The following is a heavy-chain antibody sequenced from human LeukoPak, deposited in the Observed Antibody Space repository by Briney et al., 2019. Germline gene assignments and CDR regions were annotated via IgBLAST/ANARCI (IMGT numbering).Heavy chain of an antibody. J-gene: IGHJ4*02. D-gene: IGHD3-22*01. CDR3: VYDSIGDRGFEY. CDR1: GFSLTTSGVG. Sequence: SGPTLVKPTQTLTLTCSFSGFSLTTSGVGVCWLRQPPGKALEWLALIYYNDDKHYSPSLKSRLTITKDTSENLVVLTMTNVDPVDTATYYCVYDSIGDRGFEYWGQGTLVTVSS. CDR2: IYYNDDK. V-gene: IGHV2-5*01.